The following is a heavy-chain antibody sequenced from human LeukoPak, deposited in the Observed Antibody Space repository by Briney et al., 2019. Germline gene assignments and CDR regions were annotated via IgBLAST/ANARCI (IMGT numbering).Heavy chain of an antibody. CDR2: IYYSGST. Sequence: SETLSLTCTVSGGSISSSSYYWGWIRQPPGKGLERIGSIYYSGSTYYNPSLKSRVTISVDTSKNQFSLKLSSVTAADTAVYYCARDENYIAAAGRGLGYWGQGTLVTVSS. V-gene: IGHV4-39*07. CDR3: ARDENYIAAAGRGLGY. D-gene: IGHD6-13*01. CDR1: GGSISSSSYY. J-gene: IGHJ4*02.